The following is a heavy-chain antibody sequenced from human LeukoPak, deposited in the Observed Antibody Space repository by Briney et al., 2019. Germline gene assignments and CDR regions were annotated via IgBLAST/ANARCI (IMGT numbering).Heavy chain of an antibody. D-gene: IGHD3-10*01. CDR3: ASGGLLWFGELSVGAFDI. CDR1: GGTFSSYA. J-gene: IGHJ3*02. CDR2: IIPILGIA. V-gene: IGHV1-69*04. Sequence: SVKVSCKASGGTFSSYAISWVRQAPGQGLEWMGRIIPILGIANYAQKFQGGVTITADKSTSTAYMELSSLRSEDTAVYYRASGGLLWFGELSVGAFDIWGQGTMVTVSS.